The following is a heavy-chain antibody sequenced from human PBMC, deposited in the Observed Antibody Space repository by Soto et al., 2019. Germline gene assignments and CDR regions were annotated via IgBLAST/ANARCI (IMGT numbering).Heavy chain of an antibody. CDR2: ISSTGALM. V-gene: IGHV3-21*02. J-gene: IGHJ4*02. Sequence: EVQLVESGGGLVKPGGSLRLSCAASGFIFSQYSMNWVRQAPGKGLEWVSSISSTGALMYYADSVKGRFTISRDDADNSLYLHMNSLRVEDTAVYYCARDRLARGIPVAGRIDYWGQGALVTVSS. CDR1: GFIFSQYS. CDR3: ARDRLARGIPVAGRIDY. D-gene: IGHD6-19*01.